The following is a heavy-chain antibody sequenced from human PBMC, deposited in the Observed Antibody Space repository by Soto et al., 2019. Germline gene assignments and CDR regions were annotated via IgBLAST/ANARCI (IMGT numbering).Heavy chain of an antibody. CDR3: ARDPSPYYDFWSGYSNPQFDY. Sequence: GXSVKGSCKASGYTFTSYGISWVRQAPGQGLEWMGWISAYNGNTNYAQKLQGRVTMTTDTSTSTAYMELRSLRSDDTAVYYCARDPSPYYDFWSGYSNPQFDYWGQGTLVTVSS. J-gene: IGHJ4*02. CDR1: GYTFTSYG. V-gene: IGHV1-18*04. D-gene: IGHD3-3*01. CDR2: ISAYNGNT.